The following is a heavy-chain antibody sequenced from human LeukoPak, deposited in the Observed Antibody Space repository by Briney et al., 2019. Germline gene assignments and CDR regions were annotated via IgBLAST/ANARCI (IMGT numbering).Heavy chain of an antibody. CDR1: GLAVTTEW. Sequence: GGSLRLSCAATGLAVTTEWMHWVRQAPGKGLVWVSGVNRDGSIRNYADSVKGRFTISRDDAKKTLYLQMNSLRGEDTALYYCTSALNINIHYWGQGTLVTVSS. D-gene: IGHD1/OR15-1a*01. V-gene: IGHV3-74*01. CDR3: TSALNINIHY. CDR2: VNRDGSIR. J-gene: IGHJ4*02.